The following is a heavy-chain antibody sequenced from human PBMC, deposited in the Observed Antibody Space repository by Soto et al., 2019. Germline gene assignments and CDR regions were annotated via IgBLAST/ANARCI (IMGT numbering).Heavy chain of an antibody. CDR3: AKAIAAAGTVYYYGMDV. J-gene: IGHJ6*02. CDR2: INPNSGGT. CDR1: GYTFSGYY. Sequence: QVQLVQSGAEVKKPGASVKVSCKASGYTFSGYYMHWVRQAPGQGLEWMGWINPNSGGTNYAQKFQGWVTMTRETSISTAYMELSRLRSDDTAVYYRAKAIAAAGTVYYYGMDVWGQGTTVTVSS. D-gene: IGHD6-13*01. V-gene: IGHV1-2*04.